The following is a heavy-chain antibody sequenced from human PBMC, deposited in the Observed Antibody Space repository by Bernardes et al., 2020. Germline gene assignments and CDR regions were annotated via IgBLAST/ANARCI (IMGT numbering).Heavy chain of an antibody. V-gene: IGHV4-39*01. CDR3: ARLGEGLRPTWFDP. D-gene: IGHD4-17*01. CDR1: GGSISSSSYY. J-gene: IGHJ5*02. Sequence: SETLSLTCTVSGGSISSSSYYWGWIRQPPGKGLEWIGSIYYSGSTYYNPSLKSRVTISVDTSKNQFSLKLSSVTAADTAVYYCARLGEGLRPTWFDPWGQGTLVTVSS. CDR2: IYYSGST.